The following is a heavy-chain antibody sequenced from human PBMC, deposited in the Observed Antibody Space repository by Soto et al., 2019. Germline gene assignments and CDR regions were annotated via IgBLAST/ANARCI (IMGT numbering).Heavy chain of an antibody. V-gene: IGHV1-69*01. J-gene: IGHJ6*02. CDR2: TIPMFGTP. D-gene: IGHD3-22*01. CDR3: ARPTSDRTSDDGMAV. Sequence: QVQLVQSGAEMQQPGASVRVSCKASGGTFSKYAFSWVRQAPGQGLEWLGGTIPMFGTPNYAQKFQGRVAISADESTATVYMELSSLRSEDTAVYFCARPTSDRTSDDGMAVWGQGTTVTVSS. CDR1: GGTFSKYA.